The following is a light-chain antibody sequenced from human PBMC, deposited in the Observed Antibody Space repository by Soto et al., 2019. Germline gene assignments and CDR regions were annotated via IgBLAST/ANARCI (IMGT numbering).Light chain of an antibody. CDR2: DVS. CDR3: SSYTSSSTLV. V-gene: IGLV2-14*04. Sequence: SHGEAIRIINTKTSSDVGGYNYVSWYQQHPGKAPKLMIYDVSNRPSGVSNRFSGSKSGNTASLTISGLLAEDEADYYCSSYTSSSTLVFGTGSKFTV. J-gene: IGLJ1*01. CDR1: SSDVGGYNY.